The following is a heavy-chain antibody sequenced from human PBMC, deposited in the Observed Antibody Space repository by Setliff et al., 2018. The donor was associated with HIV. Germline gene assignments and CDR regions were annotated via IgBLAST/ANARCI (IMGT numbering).Heavy chain of an antibody. D-gene: IGHD1-1*01. CDR2: ISGGGSST. CDR3: AKGARLEVPESAFDC. Sequence: GGSLRLSCATSGFIFSSYAMSWVRQAPGKGLEWVSSISGGGSSTYYADSVKGRFTISRDTSNNTVYLQMNTLRAEDTAVYYCAKGARLEVPESAFDCWGQGTMVTVSS. V-gene: IGHV3-23*01. J-gene: IGHJ3*01. CDR1: GFIFSSYA.